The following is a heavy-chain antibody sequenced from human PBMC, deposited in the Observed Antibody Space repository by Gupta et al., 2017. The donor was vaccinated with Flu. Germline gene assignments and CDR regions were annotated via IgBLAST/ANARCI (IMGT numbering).Heavy chain of an antibody. CDR2: INHSGST. CDR3: ARGKGKQQVVSPIDY. D-gene: IGHD6-13*01. J-gene: IGHJ4*02. Sequence: QVQLQQWCAGLLKPSETLSLTCAVYGGSFSGYYCRWIRQPPGKGLVGIGEINHSGSTNYNQSLKSRVTISVDTSKNQVSLKLSSVTAEDTAVYYCARGKGKQQVVSPIDYWGQGTMVTVSS. CDR1: GGSFSGYY. V-gene: IGHV4-34*01.